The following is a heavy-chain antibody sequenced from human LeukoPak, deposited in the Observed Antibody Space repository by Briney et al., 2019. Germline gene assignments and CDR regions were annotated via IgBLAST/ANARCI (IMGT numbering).Heavy chain of an antibody. D-gene: IGHD2-2*01. V-gene: IGHV4-59*12. CDR2: NYYSGST. J-gene: IGHJ6*03. CDR3: ARRAYCSSTSCYRVGYYYMDV. Sequence: SETLSLPCSLSGGLLSRYYWLWIRHPTEKALEWLGYNYYSGSTYYNPSLRSRVSISVEASKNQFSLKLSSVTAADTAVYYCARRAYCSSTSCYRVGYYYMDVSGKGTTVTISS. CDR1: GGLLSRYY.